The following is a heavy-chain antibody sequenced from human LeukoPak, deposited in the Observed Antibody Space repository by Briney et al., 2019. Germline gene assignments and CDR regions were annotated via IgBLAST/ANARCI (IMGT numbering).Heavy chain of an antibody. CDR1: GFTFSSYG. V-gene: IGHV3-33*01. CDR3: ARDSGDYYGSGPFDC. J-gene: IGHJ4*02. Sequence: GGSLRLSCAASGFTFSSYGMHWVRQAPGKGLEWVAVIWYDGSNKYYADSVKGRFTISRDNSKNTLYLQMNSLRPEDTAVYYCARDSGDYYGSGPFDCWGQGSLVIVSS. D-gene: IGHD3-10*01. CDR2: IWYDGSNK.